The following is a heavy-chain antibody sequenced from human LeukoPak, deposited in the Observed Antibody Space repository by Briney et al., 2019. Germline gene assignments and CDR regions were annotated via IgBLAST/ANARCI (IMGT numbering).Heavy chain of an antibody. CDR3: ARASGLLWFGELLSEWYFDY. V-gene: IGHV4-34*01. J-gene: IGHJ4*02. Sequence: PSETLSLTCAVYGGSFSGYYWSWIRQPPGKGLEWIGEINHSGSTNHNPSLKSRVTISVDTSKNQFSLKRSSVTAADTAVYYCARASGLLWFGELLSEWYFDYWGQGTLVTVSS. D-gene: IGHD3-10*01. CDR1: GGSFSGYY. CDR2: INHSGST.